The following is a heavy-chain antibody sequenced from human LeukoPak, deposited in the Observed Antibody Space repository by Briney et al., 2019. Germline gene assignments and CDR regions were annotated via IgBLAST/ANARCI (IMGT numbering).Heavy chain of an antibody. CDR1: GFTFSSYS. CDR3: ARDSSYAQDY. Sequence: GVSLRLSCAASGFTFSSYSMHWVRQAPGKGLEWVSYIGVSNNNIECADFVKGRFIISRDNAKNSLYLQMSSLRDEDTAVYYCARDSSYAQDYWGQGTLVTVSS. V-gene: IGHV3-48*02. J-gene: IGHJ4*02. D-gene: IGHD2/OR15-2a*01. CDR2: IGVSNNNI.